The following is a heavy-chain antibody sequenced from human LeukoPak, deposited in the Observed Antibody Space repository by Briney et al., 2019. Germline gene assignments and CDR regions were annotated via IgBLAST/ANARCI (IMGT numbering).Heavy chain of an antibody. Sequence: GGSLRLSCAASGFTFSDYYMSWIRQAPGKGLEWVSYISSSSSYTNYADSVKGRFTISRDNAKNSLYLQMNSLRAEDTAVYYCAREGGSGYYSHAFDIWGQGTMVTVSS. V-gene: IGHV3-11*05. D-gene: IGHD3-22*01. CDR2: ISSSSSYT. J-gene: IGHJ3*02. CDR1: GFTFSDYY. CDR3: AREGGSGYYSHAFDI.